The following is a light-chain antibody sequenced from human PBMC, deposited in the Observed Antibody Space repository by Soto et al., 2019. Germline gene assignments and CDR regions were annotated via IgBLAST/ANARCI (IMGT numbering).Light chain of an antibody. CDR2: EVN. Sequence: QSALTQPASVSGSPGQSITISCTGTSSDIGGYNYVSWYQQHPGKAPKLMIYEVNNRPSGVSNRFSGCKSGNTASLTISGLQAEDEADYYCSSYTSSSTLWVFGGGTKLTVL. CDR3: SSYTSSSTLWV. CDR1: SSDIGGYNY. V-gene: IGLV2-14*01. J-gene: IGLJ3*02.